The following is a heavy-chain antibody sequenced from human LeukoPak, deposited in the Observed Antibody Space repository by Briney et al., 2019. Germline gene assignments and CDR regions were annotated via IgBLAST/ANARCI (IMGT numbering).Heavy chain of an antibody. CDR3: ARGRLKGYYYYMDV. CDR2: IFYSGRT. D-gene: IGHD2-8*01. J-gene: IGHJ6*03. Sequence: SETLSLTCTVSSGSISTSNYYWGWVRQPPGKALEWIGNIFYSGRTYYSPSLKSRVTISVDTSKNQFSLKLSSVTAADTAVYYCARGRLKGYYYYMDVWGKGTTVTVSS. CDR1: SGSISTSNYY. V-gene: IGHV4-39*07.